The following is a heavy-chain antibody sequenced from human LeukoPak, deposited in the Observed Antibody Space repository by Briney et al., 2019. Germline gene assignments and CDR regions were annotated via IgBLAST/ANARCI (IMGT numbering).Heavy chain of an antibody. CDR2: TYYSGST. Sequence: SETLSLTCTVSGGSISSYYWSWVRQPPGKGLEWIGYTYYSGSTNYNPSLKSRVTISVDTSKNQFSLKLSSVTAADTAVYYCARDPIVVVPAAIEGSYYYYYYGMDVWGKGTTVTVSS. D-gene: IGHD2-2*01. CDR3: ARDPIVVVPAAIEGSYYYYYYGMDV. V-gene: IGHV4-59*01. J-gene: IGHJ6*04. CDR1: GGSISSYY.